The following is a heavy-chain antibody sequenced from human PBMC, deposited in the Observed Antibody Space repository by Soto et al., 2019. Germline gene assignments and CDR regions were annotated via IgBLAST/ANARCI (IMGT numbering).Heavy chain of an antibody. CDR1: GFSFSNYG. J-gene: IGHJ5*02. CDR3: ARSDCTSTSCYVVWFDP. Sequence: EVQLVESGGGLVKPGGSLRLSCAASGFSFSNYGMNWVRQAPGKGLEWVSSISSSSSYISYADPVKGRFTISRDNAKNAAELQSSSLRAEDTAVYYCARSDCTSTSCYVVWFDPWGQGTLVTVSS. V-gene: IGHV3-21*01. CDR2: ISSSSSYI. D-gene: IGHD2-2*01.